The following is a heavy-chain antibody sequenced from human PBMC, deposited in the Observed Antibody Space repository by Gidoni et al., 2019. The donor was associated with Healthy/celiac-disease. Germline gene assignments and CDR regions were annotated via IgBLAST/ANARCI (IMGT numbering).Heavy chain of an antibody. CDR2: ISGSGGST. CDR1: GFTFTSYA. J-gene: IGHJ4*02. Sequence: EVQLLESGGCLVQPGGSLRLSCAASGFTFTSYAMAWVRQAAGKGLGWVSDISGSGGSTYYADSVKGRFTISRDNSKNTLYLQMNSLRAEDTAVYYCAKGGEIYGSGSYFDYWGQGTLVTVSS. V-gene: IGHV3-23*01. CDR3: AKGGEIYGSGSYFDY. D-gene: IGHD3-10*01.